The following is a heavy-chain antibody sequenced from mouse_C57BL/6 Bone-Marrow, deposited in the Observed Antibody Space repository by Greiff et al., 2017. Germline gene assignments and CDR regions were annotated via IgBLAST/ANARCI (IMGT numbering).Heavy chain of an antibody. Sequence: QVQLQQPGAELVKPGASVKLSCKASGYTFTSYWMQWVKQRPGQGLEWIGEIDPSDSYTNYNQKFKGKATLTVDTSSSTAYKQLSSLTSEDSAVYYCARKKNWDDDYWGQGTTLTVSS. CDR2: IDPSDSYT. CDR1: GYTFTSYW. CDR3: ARKKNWDDDY. J-gene: IGHJ2*01. V-gene: IGHV1-50*01. D-gene: IGHD4-1*01.